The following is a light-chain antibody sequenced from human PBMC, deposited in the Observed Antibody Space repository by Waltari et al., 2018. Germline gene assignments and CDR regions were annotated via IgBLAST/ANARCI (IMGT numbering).Light chain of an antibody. CDR2: KAS. CDR3: QQYNSSPLT. Sequence: DIQMTQSPSTLSASVGDRVTITCLASQSISSWLAWYQQKPGKAPKLLIYKASSLESGVPSRFSGSGSGTEFTLTISSLQPDDFATYYCQQYNSSPLTFGGGTKVEIK. J-gene: IGKJ4*01. CDR1: QSISSW. V-gene: IGKV1-5*03.